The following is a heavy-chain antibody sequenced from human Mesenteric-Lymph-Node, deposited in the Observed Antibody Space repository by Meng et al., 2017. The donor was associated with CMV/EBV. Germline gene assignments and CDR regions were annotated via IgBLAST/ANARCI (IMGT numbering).Heavy chain of an antibody. CDR3: TRGARDYGDYDGMGV. J-gene: IGHJ6*02. V-gene: IGHV3-74*01. Sequence: LSLTCAASGFTLSSYWMHWVRQGPGKGLVWVSRINSDGSITSYADSVRGRFTISRDNAKNSLYLQMNSLRAEDTALYYCTRGARDYGDYDGMGVWGQGTTVTVSS. CDR1: GFTLSSYW. D-gene: IGHD4-17*01. CDR2: INSDGSIT.